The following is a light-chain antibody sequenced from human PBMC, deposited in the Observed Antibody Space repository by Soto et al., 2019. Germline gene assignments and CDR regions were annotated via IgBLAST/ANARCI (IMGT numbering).Light chain of an antibody. J-gene: IGLJ2*01. Sequence: QSALTQPRSVSGSPGQSVTISCTGTSSDVVNYKYVSWYQHHPGKAPKLIINDVNRRPSGVPDRFSGSKSGNTASLTISGLQSEDEADYYCCSYTDTVLFGGGTKLTVL. CDR2: DVN. CDR1: SSDVVNYKY. V-gene: IGLV2-11*01. CDR3: CSYTDTVL.